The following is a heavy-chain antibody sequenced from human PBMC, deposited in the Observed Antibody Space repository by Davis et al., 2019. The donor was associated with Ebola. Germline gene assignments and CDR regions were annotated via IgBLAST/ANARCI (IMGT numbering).Heavy chain of an antibody. CDR3: ARGWLRSAFDQ. J-gene: IGHJ4*02. D-gene: IGHD5-12*01. Sequence: HSQTLSLTCVISGDSVSGSSGAWHWIRQSPSRGLEWLGRTYYKSKWYNDYAVSVKSRITINADTSKNELSLHLNSVTPEDTAVYYCARGWLRSAFDQWGQGTLVTVSS. CDR1: GDSVSGSSGA. CDR2: TYYKSKWYN. V-gene: IGHV6-1*01.